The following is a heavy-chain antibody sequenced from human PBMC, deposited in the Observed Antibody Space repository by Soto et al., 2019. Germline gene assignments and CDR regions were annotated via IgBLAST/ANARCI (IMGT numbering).Heavy chain of an antibody. CDR2: ISYDGSNK. Sequence: QVQLVESGGGVVQPGRSLRLSCAASGFTFSSYGMHWVRPAPGKGLEWVAVISYDGSNKYYADSVKGRFTISRDNSKNTLYLQMNSLRAEDTAVYYCAKDGAAAGDIDYWGQGTLVTVSS. V-gene: IGHV3-30*18. CDR3: AKDGAAAGDIDY. D-gene: IGHD6-13*01. CDR1: GFTFSSYG. J-gene: IGHJ4*02.